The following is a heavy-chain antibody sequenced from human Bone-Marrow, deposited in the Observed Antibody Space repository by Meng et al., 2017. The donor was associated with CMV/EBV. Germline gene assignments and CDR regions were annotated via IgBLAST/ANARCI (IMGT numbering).Heavy chain of an antibody. Sequence: SVKVSCKASGGTFSRYAISWVRQAPGQGLEWMGGIIPILGIANYAQKFQGRVTITADKSTSTAYMELSSLRSEDTAVYYCARDGYYDSSGYYYDYYYGMDVWGQGTTVPVSS. J-gene: IGHJ6*02. CDR2: IIPILGIA. V-gene: IGHV1-69*10. D-gene: IGHD3-22*01. CDR3: ARDGYYDSSGYYYDYYYGMDV. CDR1: GGTFSRYA.